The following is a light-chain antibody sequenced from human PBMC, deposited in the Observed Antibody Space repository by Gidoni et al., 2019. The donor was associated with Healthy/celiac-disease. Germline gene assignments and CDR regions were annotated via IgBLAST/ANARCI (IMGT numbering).Light chain of an antibody. V-gene: IGKV3-11*01. Sequence: EIVLTQSPATLSLSPGERATLACRASQSVSSYLAWYQQKPGQAPRPHIDDASNRATGIPARVSGSGSGTDFTLTISSLEPEEFAVYYCQQRSNWQTFGQGTKLEIK. CDR3: QQRSNWQT. CDR2: DAS. J-gene: IGKJ2*01. CDR1: QSVSSY.